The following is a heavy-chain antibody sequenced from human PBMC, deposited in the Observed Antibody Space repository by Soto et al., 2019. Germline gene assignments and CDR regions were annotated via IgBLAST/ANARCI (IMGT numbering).Heavy chain of an antibody. V-gene: IGHV1-18*01. CDR1: GYSFTSYG. J-gene: IGHJ6*02. CDR2: MSPYNGHI. D-gene: IGHD2-2*01. CDR3: TRDLTIVPATHPRLENYGMDV. Sequence: QVQLVQSAAEVKKPGASVKVSCKASGYSFTSYGVSWVRRAPGQGLEWMGWMSPYNGHIQFVQSFQGRVSMTTDTSTKTAYMELRNLRSDDTAQYYCTRDLTIVPATHPRLENYGMDVWGQGTTVIVSS.